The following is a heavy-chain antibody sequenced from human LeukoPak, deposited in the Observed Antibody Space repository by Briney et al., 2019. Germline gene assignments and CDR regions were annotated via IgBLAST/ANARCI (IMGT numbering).Heavy chain of an antibody. CDR2: IYPGDSDT. CDR1: GYSFTSYW. Sequence: GESLKISCKGSGYSFTSYWIGWVRQMPGKGLEWMGIIYPGDSDTRYSPSFQGQVTISADKSISTAYPQWSSLKASDTAMYYCARLEQQRWFDPGGQGTLVTVSS. V-gene: IGHV5-51*01. CDR3: ARLEQQRWFDP. D-gene: IGHD6-13*01. J-gene: IGHJ5*02.